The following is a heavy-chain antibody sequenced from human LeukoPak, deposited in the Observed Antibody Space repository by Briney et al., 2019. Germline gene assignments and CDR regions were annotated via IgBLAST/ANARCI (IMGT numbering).Heavy chain of an antibody. Sequence: SQTLSPTCTVSGGSISSGDYYWSWIRQPPGKGLEWIGNIYYSGSTYYNPSLKSRITISLDTSKNQFSLKLSSVTTADTAVYYCAAEDGGSNWFDPWGQGTLVTVSS. CDR1: GGSISSGDYY. CDR3: AAEDGGSNWFDP. CDR2: IYYSGST. D-gene: IGHD3-16*01. J-gene: IGHJ5*02. V-gene: IGHV4-30-4*01.